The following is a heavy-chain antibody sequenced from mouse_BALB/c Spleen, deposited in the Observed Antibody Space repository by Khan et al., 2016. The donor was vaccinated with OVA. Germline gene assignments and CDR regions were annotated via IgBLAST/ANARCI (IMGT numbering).Heavy chain of an antibody. J-gene: IGHJ2*01. CDR3: ARIYGGDFDY. CDR2: ISYSGNT. D-gene: IGHD1-1*01. V-gene: IGHV3-2*02. CDR1: GYSITSDYA. Sequence: EVKLLESGPGLVKPSQSLSLTCTVTGYSITSDYAWNWIRQFPGNKLEWMGYISYSGNTKYNPSLKSRISITRDTSKNQFFPQLNSVTIEDTATYYCARIYGGDFDYWGQGTTLTVSS.